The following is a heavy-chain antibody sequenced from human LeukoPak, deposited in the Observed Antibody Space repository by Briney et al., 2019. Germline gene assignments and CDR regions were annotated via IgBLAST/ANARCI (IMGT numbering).Heavy chain of an antibody. J-gene: IGHJ4*02. V-gene: IGHV3-53*01. CDR1: GFTVSSNY. Sequence: GGSLRLSCAASGFTVSSNYMSWVRQAPGKGLEWVSVIYSGGSTYYADSVKGRFTISRHNSKNTLYLQMNSLRGEDTAVYSCAKRYGLGSSPFDYWGQGTLVTVSS. D-gene: IGHD3-10*01. CDR3: AKRYGLGSSPFDY. CDR2: IYSGGST.